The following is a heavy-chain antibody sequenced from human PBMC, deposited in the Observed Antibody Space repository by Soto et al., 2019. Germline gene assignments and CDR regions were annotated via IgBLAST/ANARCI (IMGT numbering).Heavy chain of an antibody. CDR3: ARHPLEGNWFDP. V-gene: IGHV4-30-2*01. Sequence: SETLSLTCAVSGGSISSGGYSWNWIRQPPGKGLEWIGYIYHSGSTLYNPSLKSRVTISVDKSKNQFSLKLTSVTAADTAVYYCARHPLEGNWFDPPGQGTLVTLPS. J-gene: IGHJ5*02. CDR1: GGSISSGGYS. CDR2: IYHSGST.